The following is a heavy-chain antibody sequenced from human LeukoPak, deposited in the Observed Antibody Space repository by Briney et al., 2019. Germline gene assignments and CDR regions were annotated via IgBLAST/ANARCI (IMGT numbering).Heavy chain of an antibody. CDR1: GYSITSGYY. V-gene: IGHV4-38-2*01. CDR3: ARRYSNYVFDY. J-gene: IGHJ4*02. CDR2: IYHSGST. D-gene: IGHD4-11*01. Sequence: PSETLSLTCAVSGYSITSGYYWAWIRQPPGKGLEWIGNIYHSGSTNYNPSLKSRVTVSVDTSKNQFSLKLSSVTAADTAVYYCARRYSNYVFDYWGQGTLVTVSS.